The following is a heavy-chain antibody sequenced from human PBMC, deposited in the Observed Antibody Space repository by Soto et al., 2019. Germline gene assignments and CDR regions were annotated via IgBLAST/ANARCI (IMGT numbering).Heavy chain of an antibody. CDR3: AGLKVGG. Sequence: GGSLRLSCAASGFTISSHWMHWVRQAPGKGLVWVSRISSDGSTRDHADSVKGRFTISRDNAKNTLYLQMNSLRAEDTAVYYCAGLKVGGWGQGTLVTVSS. CDR2: ISSDGSTR. J-gene: IGHJ4*02. V-gene: IGHV3-74*01. D-gene: IGHD2-15*01. CDR1: GFTISSHW.